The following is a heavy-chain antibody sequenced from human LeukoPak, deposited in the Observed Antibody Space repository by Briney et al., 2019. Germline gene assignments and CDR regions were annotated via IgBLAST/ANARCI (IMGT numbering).Heavy chain of an antibody. CDR2: IYYSRST. Sequence: SETLSLTCTVSGGSISSSSYYWGWIRQPPGKGLEWIGSIYYSRSTYYNSSLKSRVTISVDTSKNQFSLKLSSVTAADTAVYYCARDCSSSSCLSASDAFDIWGQGTMVTVSS. CDR1: GGSISSSSYY. CDR3: ARDCSSSSCLSASDAFDI. V-gene: IGHV4-39*02. D-gene: IGHD2-15*01. J-gene: IGHJ3*02.